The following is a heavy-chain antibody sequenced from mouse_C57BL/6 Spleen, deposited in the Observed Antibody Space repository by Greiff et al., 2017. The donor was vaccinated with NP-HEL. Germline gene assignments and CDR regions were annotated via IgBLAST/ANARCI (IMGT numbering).Heavy chain of an antibody. D-gene: IGHD2-4*01. CDR2: IRLKSDNYAT. J-gene: IGHJ4*01. V-gene: IGHV6-3*01. CDR1: GFTFSNYW. CDR3: ILIYYDYDVAMDY. Sequence: EVQLQQSGGGLVQPGGSMKLSCVASGFTFSNYWMNWVRQSPEKGLEWVAQIRLKSDNYATHYAESVKGRFTISRDDSKSSVYLQMNNLRAEDTGIYYCILIYYDYDVAMDYWGQGTSVTVSS.